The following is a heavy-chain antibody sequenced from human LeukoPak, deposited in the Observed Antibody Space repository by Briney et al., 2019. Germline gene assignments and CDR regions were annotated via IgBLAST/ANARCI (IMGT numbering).Heavy chain of an antibody. D-gene: IGHD6-19*01. J-gene: IGHJ4*02. V-gene: IGHV3-48*03. CDR2: ISRSGSTI. Sequence: PGGSLRLSCAASGFTFSSYAMSWVRQVPGKGLEWVSYISRSGSTIYYADSVKGRFTISRDNAKNSLYLQMNSLRAEDTAIYYCARVQYSSGWFEYWGQGTLVTVSS. CDR3: ARVQYSSGWFEY. CDR1: GFTFSSYA.